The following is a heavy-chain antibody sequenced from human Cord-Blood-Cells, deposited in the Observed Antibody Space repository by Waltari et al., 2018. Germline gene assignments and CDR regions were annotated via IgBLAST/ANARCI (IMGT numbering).Heavy chain of an antibody. J-gene: IGHJ4*02. V-gene: IGHV1-24*01. D-gene: IGHD2-15*01. CDR3: AAEYCSGGSCEYYFDY. Sequence: YTLTELSMHWVRQAPGKGLEWMGGFDPEDGETIYAQKFQGRVTMTEDTSTDTAYMELSSLRSEDTAVYYCAAEYCSGGSCEYYFDYWGQGTLVTVSS. CDR1: YTLTELS. CDR2: FDPEDGET.